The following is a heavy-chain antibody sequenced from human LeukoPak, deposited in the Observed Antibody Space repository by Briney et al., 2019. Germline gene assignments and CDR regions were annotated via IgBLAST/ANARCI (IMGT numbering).Heavy chain of an antibody. CDR1: GGTFSTYA. V-gene: IGHV1-69*13. J-gene: IGHJ6*02. Sequence: GASVKVSCKTSGGTFSTYAISWVRQAPGQGLEWMEEIIPIFGTTDYAQKFQGRVTITADESTSTAYMELSSLSSDDTAVYYCVRDAPTGGYSSTWYTPKTNYYYILDVWGQGTTVTVSS. D-gene: IGHD6-13*01. CDR2: IIPIFGTT. CDR3: VRDAPTGGYSSTWYTPKTNYYYILDV.